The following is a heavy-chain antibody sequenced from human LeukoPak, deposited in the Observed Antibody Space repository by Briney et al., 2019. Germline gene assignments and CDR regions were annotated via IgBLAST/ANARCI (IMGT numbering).Heavy chain of an antibody. V-gene: IGHV3-33*01. CDR3: ARDHSSGWYSDYFDY. CDR1: GFTFSSYG. J-gene: IGHJ4*02. D-gene: IGHD6-19*01. CDR2: IWYDGSNK. Sequence: GGSLRLSCAASGFTFSSYGMHWVRQAPGKGLEWVAVIWYDGSNKYYADSVKGRFTISRYNSKNTLYLQMHSVRAEDTAVYYCARDHSSGWYSDYFDYWGQGTLVTVSS.